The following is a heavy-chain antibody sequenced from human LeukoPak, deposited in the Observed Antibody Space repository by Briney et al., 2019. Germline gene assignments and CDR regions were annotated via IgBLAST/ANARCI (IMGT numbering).Heavy chain of an antibody. CDR1: GYSISSGYY. V-gene: IGHV4-38-2*02. CDR2: IYHSGST. CDR3: ASYSSGYYYFDY. Sequence: SETLSLTCTVSGYSISSGYYWGWIRQPPGKGLEWIGSIYHSGSTYYNPSLKSRVTISVDTSKNQFSLKLSSVTAADTAVYYCASYSSGYYYFDYWGQGTLVTVSS. J-gene: IGHJ4*02. D-gene: IGHD3-22*01.